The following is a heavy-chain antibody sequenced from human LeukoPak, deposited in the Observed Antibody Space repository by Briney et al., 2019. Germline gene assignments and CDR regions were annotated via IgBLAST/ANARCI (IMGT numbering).Heavy chain of an antibody. CDR2: ISGSGDST. D-gene: IGHD6-13*01. Sequence: GGSLRLSCAASGITFRSDVMSWVRQAPGKGLEWVSGISGSGDSTYYADSVEGRFTISRDNSKNTLYLQMNSLRAEDTAVYYCAKGNRVAAAGYYYYGMDVWGQGTTVTVSS. CDR1: GITFRSDV. CDR3: AKGNRVAAAGYYYYGMDV. J-gene: IGHJ6*02. V-gene: IGHV3-23*01.